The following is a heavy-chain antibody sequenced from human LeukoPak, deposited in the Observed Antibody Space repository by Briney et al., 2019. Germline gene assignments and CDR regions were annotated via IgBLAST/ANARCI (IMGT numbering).Heavy chain of an antibody. V-gene: IGHV4-59*01. Sequence: PSETLSLTCTVSGGSISSYYWSWIRQPPGQGLEWMGYIYYSGSTNYNPSLKSRVTISVDTSKNQFSLKLSSVTAADTAVYYCARAIDYSNIYYYYYYMDVWGKGTTVTVSS. CDR3: ARAIDYSNIYYYYYYMDV. CDR1: GGSISSYY. J-gene: IGHJ6*03. CDR2: IYYSGST. D-gene: IGHD4-11*01.